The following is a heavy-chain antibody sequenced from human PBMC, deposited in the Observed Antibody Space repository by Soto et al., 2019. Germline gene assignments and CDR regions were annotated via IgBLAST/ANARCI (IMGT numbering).Heavy chain of an antibody. CDR1: GFTFSSYA. Sequence: GGSLRLSCAASGFTFSSYAMHWVRQAPGKGLEWVAVISYDGSNKYYADSVKGRFTISRDNSKNTLYLQMNSLRAEDTAVYYCARGVNGYYYYYYGMDVWGQGTTVTVSS. CDR3: ARGVNGYYYYYYGMDV. J-gene: IGHJ6*02. V-gene: IGHV3-30-3*01. CDR2: ISYDGSNK. D-gene: IGHD3-9*01.